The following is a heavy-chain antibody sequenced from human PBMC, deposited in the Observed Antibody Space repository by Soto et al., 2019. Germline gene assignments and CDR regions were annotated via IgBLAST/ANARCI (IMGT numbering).Heavy chain of an antibody. J-gene: IGHJ4*02. V-gene: IGHV3-11*05. CDR3: ARGNDVLNYFDY. CDR2: ISSSSSYT. Sequence: GGSLRLSCVASGFTFSDYYMSWIRQAPGKGLEWVSYISSSSSYTNYADSVKGRFTISRDNAKNSLYLQMNSLRAEDTAVYYCARGNDVLNYFDYWGQGTLVTVSS. D-gene: IGHD1-1*01. CDR1: GFTFSDYY.